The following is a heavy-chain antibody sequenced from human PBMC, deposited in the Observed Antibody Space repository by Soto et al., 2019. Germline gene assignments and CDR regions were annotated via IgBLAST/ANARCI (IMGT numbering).Heavy chain of an antibody. CDR3: VRNLASGGTYYIDY. CDR2: VRDKANGYTT. D-gene: IGHD1-26*01. Sequence: EVQLVESGGGLVEPGGSLRLSCAASGFIFSDHYMDWVRQAPGKGLEWIGRVRDKANGYTTEYAASVRGRFTVSRYDSKNSLDLQMNSLQIEDTAMYYCVRNLASGGTYYIDYWGQGTLVTVSS. V-gene: IGHV3-72*01. CDR1: GFIFSDHY. J-gene: IGHJ4*02.